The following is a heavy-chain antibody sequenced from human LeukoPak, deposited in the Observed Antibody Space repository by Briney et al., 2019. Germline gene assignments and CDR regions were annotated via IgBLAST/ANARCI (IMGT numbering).Heavy chain of an antibody. D-gene: IGHD4-23*01. CDR2: IYYSGST. CDR1: GGSISSYY. V-gene: IGHV4-39*01. J-gene: IGHJ3*02. Sequence: SETLSLTCTVSGGSISSYYWGWIRQPPGKGLEWIGSIYYSGSTYYNPSLKSRVTISVDTSKNQFSLKLSSVTAADTAVYYCASPLLTVVTPDDAFDIWGQGTMVTVSS. CDR3: ASPLLTVVTPDDAFDI.